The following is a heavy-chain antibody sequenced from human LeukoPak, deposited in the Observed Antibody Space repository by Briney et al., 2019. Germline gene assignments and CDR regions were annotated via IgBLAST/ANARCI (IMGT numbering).Heavy chain of an antibody. CDR1: GGSISSYF. CDR2: IYYPGST. V-gene: IGHV4-59*08. CDR3: AGRRTYYYDSSGYYWSY. J-gene: IGHJ4*02. D-gene: IGHD3-22*01. Sequence: SETLSLTCTVSGGSISSYFWSWLREPPGKGLEWIGYIYYPGSTNSNPSLKSRVTISVDTSKAPFPLKLSSVTAADPAVYYCAGRRTYYYDSSGYYWSYWGQGTLVTVSS.